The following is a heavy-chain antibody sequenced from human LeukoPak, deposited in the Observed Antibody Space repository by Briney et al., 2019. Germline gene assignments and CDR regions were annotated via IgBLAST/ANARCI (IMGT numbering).Heavy chain of an antibody. D-gene: IGHD3/OR15-3a*01. CDR1: GGSINGRW. V-gene: IGHV4-59*03. CDR3: AGLDFQSAEEFGP. CDR2: IHFTGST. Sequence: SETLSLTCTVSGGSINGRWWSWIRQSPGKGLEWIGYIHFTGSTNYNPSLNGRATASVDASKNQFSLKLTSVTAADTAVYYCAGLDFQSAEEFGPWGRGTLVTVSS. J-gene: IGHJ5*02.